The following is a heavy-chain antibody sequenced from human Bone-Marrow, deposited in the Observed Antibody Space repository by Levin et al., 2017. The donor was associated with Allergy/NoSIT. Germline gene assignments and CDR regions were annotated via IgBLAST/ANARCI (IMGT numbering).Heavy chain of an antibody. J-gene: IGHJ4*02. CDR3: AGVDLYYYGSGIYY. D-gene: IGHD3-10*01. CDR1: GGSFSAYY. Sequence: ESLKISCAVYGGSFSAYYWTWVRQPPGKGLEWIGEINHSGNTNYNPSLKSRLTISVDTSKNQFSLKLRSVTAADTAVYYCAGVDLYYYGSGIYYWGQGTRVIVSS. CDR2: INHSGNT. V-gene: IGHV4-34*01.